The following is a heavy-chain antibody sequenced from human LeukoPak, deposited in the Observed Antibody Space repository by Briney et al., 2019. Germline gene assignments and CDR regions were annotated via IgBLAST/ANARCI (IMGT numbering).Heavy chain of an antibody. CDR3: AELGITMIGGV. CDR1: GFTFSSYE. V-gene: IGHV3-48*03. CDR2: ISSSGSTI. D-gene: IGHD3-10*02. Sequence: GGSLRLSCAASGFTFSSYEMNWVRQAPGKGLEWVSYISSSGSTINYADSVKGRFAISRDNAKNSLYLQMNSLRAEDTAVYYCAELGITMIGGVWGKGTTVTISS. J-gene: IGHJ6*04.